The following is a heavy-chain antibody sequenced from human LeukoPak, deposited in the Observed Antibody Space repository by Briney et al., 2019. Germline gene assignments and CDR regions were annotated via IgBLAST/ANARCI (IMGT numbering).Heavy chain of an antibody. J-gene: IGHJ4*02. CDR3: ARLPQPYCSGASCYVDY. Sequence: GGSLRLSCAASGFTFSSYEMNWVRQAPGKGLEWVSYISSSGSTIYYADSVKGRFTISRDNAKNSLYLQMNSLRAEDTAVYYCARLPQPYCSGASCYVDYWGPGTLVTVSS. CDR1: GFTFSSYE. D-gene: IGHD2-15*01. CDR2: ISSSGSTI. V-gene: IGHV3-48*03.